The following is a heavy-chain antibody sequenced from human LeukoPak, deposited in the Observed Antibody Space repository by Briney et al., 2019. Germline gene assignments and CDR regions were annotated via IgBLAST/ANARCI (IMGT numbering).Heavy chain of an antibody. J-gene: IGHJ5*02. CDR2: ISNSGRTI. CDR3: AKLSMTTVTTSPWFDP. CDR1: GFSFSSFE. Sequence: GGSLRLSCAASGFSFSSFEMNWVRQAPGKGLEWLSYISNSGRTIYYADSVKGRFTISRDNAKNSLYLQMNSLRAEDTAVYYCAKLSMTTVTTSPWFDPWGQGTLVTVSS. V-gene: IGHV3-48*03. D-gene: IGHD4-17*01.